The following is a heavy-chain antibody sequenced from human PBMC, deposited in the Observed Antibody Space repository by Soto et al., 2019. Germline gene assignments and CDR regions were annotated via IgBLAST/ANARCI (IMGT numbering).Heavy chain of an antibody. CDR1: SGSISSSNW. V-gene: IGHV4-4*02. D-gene: IGHD6-19*01. J-gene: IGHJ3*02. Sequence: QAQLQESGPGLVKPSGTLSLTCAVSSGSISSSNWWSWVRQPPGKGLEWIGEIYHSGSTNYNPSLKSRVTISVDKSTNQFSLKLSSVTAADTAVYYCAGGITVAGPSRDGFDIWGQGTMVTVSS. CDR3: AGGITVAGPSRDGFDI. CDR2: IYHSGST.